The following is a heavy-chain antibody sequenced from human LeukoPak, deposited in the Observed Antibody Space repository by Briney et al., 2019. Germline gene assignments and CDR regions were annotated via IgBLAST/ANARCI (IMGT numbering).Heavy chain of an antibody. V-gene: IGHV3-23*01. CDR3: ASGPYSSSYFAS. D-gene: IGHD6-13*01. Sequence: PGGSLRLSCAASGFTFTNFAMKWVRQAPGKGREGVADISGGGEHTFYADSVKGRFTISRDNSKDTLHLQMSILRPEDTALYYCASGPYSSSYFASWGQGTMVTVSS. J-gene: IGHJ4*02. CDR1: GFTFTNFA. CDR2: ISGGGEHT.